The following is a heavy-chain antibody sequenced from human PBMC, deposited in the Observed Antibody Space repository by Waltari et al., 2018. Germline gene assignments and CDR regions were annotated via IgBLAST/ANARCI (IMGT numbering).Heavy chain of an antibody. D-gene: IGHD3-22*01. V-gene: IGHV3-23*01. J-gene: IGHJ4*02. CDR1: GFTFSSYA. CDR2: ISGSGGST. CDR3: AKDSGLGDSSGYYYPVSCCFDY. Sequence: EVQLLESGGGLVQPGGSLRLSCAASGFTFSSYAMSWVRQAPGKGLERVSAISGSGGSTYYADSVKGRFTISRDNSKNTLYLQMNSLRAEDTAVYYCAKDSGLGDSSGYYYPVSCCFDYWGQGTLVTVSS.